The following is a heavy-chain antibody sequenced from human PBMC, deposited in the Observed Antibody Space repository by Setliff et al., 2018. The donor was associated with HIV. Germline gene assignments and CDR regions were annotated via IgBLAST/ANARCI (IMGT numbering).Heavy chain of an antibody. J-gene: IGHJ6*03. CDR3: ARGDGITSYYYYYYMDV. Sequence: PSETLSLTCTVSGASISSGGDYWTWIRQPAGKGLEWIGHVYTSGTTKYNPSLKSRVSILGDTSKNQFSLKLSSVTAADTAVYYCARGDGITSYYYYYYMDVWGKGTTVTV. D-gene: IGHD3-16*01. CDR2: VYTSGTT. V-gene: IGHV4-61*09. CDR1: GASISSGGDY.